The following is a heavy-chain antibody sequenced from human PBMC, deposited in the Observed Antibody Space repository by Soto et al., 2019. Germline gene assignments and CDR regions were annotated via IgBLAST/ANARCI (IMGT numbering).Heavy chain of an antibody. Sequence: EVQLVESGGALVQPGGSLRLTCAASRFTFSNYHMNWVRQAPGKGLEWLSYISTTRTTIYYADSVRGRFTISRDNVHNSLYLYMSSLRDEDTAVYYCARDRGGLDFWGQGTLLTVSS. CDR3: ARDRGGLDF. D-gene: IGHD6-25*01. V-gene: IGHV3-48*02. CDR2: ISTTRTTI. CDR1: RFTFSNYH. J-gene: IGHJ4*02.